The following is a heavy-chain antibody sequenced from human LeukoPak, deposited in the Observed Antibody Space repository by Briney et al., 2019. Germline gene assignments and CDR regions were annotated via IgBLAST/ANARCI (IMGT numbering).Heavy chain of an antibody. J-gene: IGHJ4*02. D-gene: IGHD3-9*01. V-gene: IGHV3-49*03. CDR3: ARDYDFLTGSSDS. Sequence: GGSLRLSCAASGFTFGDYGMSWFRQAPGKGLEWVGFIRSKAYGGTTEYAASVKGGFTISRDDSKSIAYLQMNSLKTEDTAVYYCARDYDFLTGSSDSWGQGTLVTVSS. CDR1: GFTFGDYG. CDR2: IRSKAYGGTT.